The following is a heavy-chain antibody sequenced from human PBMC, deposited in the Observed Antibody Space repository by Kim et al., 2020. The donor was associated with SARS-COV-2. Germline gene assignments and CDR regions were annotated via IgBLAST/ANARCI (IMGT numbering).Heavy chain of an antibody. J-gene: IGHJ4*02. CDR1: GFTFSDYY. CDR2: ISSSGSTI. Sequence: GGSLRLSCAASGFTFSDYYMSWIRQAPGKGLEWVSYISSSGSTIYYADSVKGRFTISRDNAKNSLYLQMNSLRAEDTAVYYCARGRYYYDSSGYYPDYWGQGTLVTVSS. CDR3: ARGRYYYDSSGYYPDY. D-gene: IGHD3-22*01. V-gene: IGHV3-11*01.